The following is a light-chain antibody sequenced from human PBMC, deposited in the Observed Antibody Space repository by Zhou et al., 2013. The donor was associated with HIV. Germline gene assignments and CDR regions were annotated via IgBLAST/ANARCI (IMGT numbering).Light chain of an antibody. V-gene: IGKV1-9*01. J-gene: IGKJ5*01. CDR2: AAS. Sequence: DILLTQSPAFLSASVGDTVTFTCRSSQDINTYLAWLQQKPGKAPRLLIFAASTLHSGVPSRFSGSGSGTEFTLTISGLQPEDFATYFCQQFKLYPITFGQGTRL. CDR1: QDINTY. CDR3: QQFKLYPIT.